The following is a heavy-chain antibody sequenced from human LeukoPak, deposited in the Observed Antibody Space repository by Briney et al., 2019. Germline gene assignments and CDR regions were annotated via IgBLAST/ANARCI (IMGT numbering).Heavy chain of an antibody. V-gene: IGHV3-30*02. CDR1: GFTFSSYG. D-gene: IGHD3-22*01. CDR2: IRYDGSNK. Sequence: GGSLRLSCAASGFTFSSYGMHWVRQAPGEGLEWVAFIRYDGSNKYYADSVKGRFTISRDNSKNTLYLQMNSLRAEDTAVYYCARDAPYYYDSSGYRLSYFDYWGQGTLVTVSS. CDR3: ARDAPYYYDSSGYRLSYFDY. J-gene: IGHJ4*02.